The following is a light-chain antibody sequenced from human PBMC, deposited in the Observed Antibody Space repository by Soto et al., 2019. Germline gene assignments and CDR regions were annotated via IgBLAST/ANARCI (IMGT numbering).Light chain of an antibody. V-gene: IGLV2-23*03. J-gene: IGLJ2*01. CDR3: CSYAGSSNVV. CDR2: DGD. CDR1: SSNIGGYDF. Sequence: QSVLTQPASVSGSPGQSITISCTGTSSNIGGYDFVSWYQQHPAKAPRLMIYDGDKRPSGVSSRFSGSKSGNTASLTISGLQADDEANYYCCSYAGSSNVVFGGGTQLTVL.